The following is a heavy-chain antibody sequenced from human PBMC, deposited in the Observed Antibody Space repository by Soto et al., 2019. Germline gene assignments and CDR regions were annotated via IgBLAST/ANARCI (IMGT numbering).Heavy chain of an antibody. J-gene: IGHJ2*01. Sequence: QVQLAESGGGAVQPGGSLRLSCAASGFTFSNYGMLWVRHAPGEGLQWVTAISNDGNDKKYADSVKGRFTISRDNSKNTLYLEMNGLRIDDTAVYYCSRVPGYGCLNWNFDLLGRGILVTVSS. CDR2: ISNDGNDK. D-gene: IGHD5-12*01. CDR3: SRVPGYGCLNWNFDL. CDR1: GFTFSNYG. V-gene: IGHV3-30-3*01.